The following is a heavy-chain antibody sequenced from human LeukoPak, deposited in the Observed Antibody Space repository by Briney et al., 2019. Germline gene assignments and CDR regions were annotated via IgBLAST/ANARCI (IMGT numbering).Heavy chain of an antibody. V-gene: IGHV3-23*01. D-gene: IGHD3-22*01. J-gene: IGHJ4*02. CDR1: GFSFSIYS. Sequence: PGGSLRLSCRASGFSFSIYSMNWVRQAPGKGLEWVSVIRAEGAPTYYADSVKGRFTISRDNSKNMLYLQMNSLRAEDTAVYYCATGDSGYYGYWGQGTLVTVSS. CDR3: ATGDSGYYGY. CDR2: IRAEGAPT.